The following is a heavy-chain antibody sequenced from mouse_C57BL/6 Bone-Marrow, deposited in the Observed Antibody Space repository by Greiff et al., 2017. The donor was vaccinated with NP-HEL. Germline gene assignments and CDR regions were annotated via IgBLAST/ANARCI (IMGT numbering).Heavy chain of an antibody. D-gene: IGHD1-1*01. Sequence: VQLQESGPGLVKPSQSLSLTCSVTGYSITSGYYWNWIRQFPGNKLEWMGYISYDGRNNYNPSLKNRISITRDTSKNQFFLKLNSVTTEDTATYYCAREDYYWFAYWGQGTLVTVSA. CDR1: GYSITSGYY. V-gene: IGHV3-6*01. CDR2: ISYDGRN. CDR3: AREDYYWFAY. J-gene: IGHJ3*01.